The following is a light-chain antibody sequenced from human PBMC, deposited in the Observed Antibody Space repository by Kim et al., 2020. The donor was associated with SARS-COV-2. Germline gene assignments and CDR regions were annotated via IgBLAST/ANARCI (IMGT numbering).Light chain of an antibody. J-gene: IGLJ3*02. CDR2: VNSDGSY. V-gene: IGLV4-69*01. Sequence: ASVKLTCTLSSGHSNFAIAWLQQQPERGPRYLMKVNSDGSYSKGDGIPDRFSGSSSGPERYLTVSSLQSEDEADYYCQAWDTGIRVFGGGTRLTVL. CDR3: QAWDTGIRV. CDR1: SGHSNFA.